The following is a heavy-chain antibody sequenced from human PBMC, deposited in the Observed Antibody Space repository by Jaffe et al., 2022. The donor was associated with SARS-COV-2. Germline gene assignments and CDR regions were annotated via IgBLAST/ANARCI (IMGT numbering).Heavy chain of an antibody. D-gene: IGHD5-18*01. V-gene: IGHV3-33*01. CDR3: ARDTGRGYSYGYEY. CDR1: GFTFSSYG. Sequence: QVQLVESGGGVVQPGRSLRLSCAASGFTFSSYGMHWVRQAPGKGLEWVAVIWYDGSNKYYADSVKGRFTISRDNSKNTLYLQMNSLRAEDTAVYYCARDTGRGYSYGYEYWGQGTLVTVSS. J-gene: IGHJ4*02. CDR2: IWYDGSNK.